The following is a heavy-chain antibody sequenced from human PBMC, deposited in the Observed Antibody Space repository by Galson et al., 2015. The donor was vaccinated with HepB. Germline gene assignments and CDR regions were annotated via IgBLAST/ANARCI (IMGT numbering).Heavy chain of an antibody. CDR3: AGDYSSAWLGY. D-gene: IGHD6-25*01. CDR2: IFSGGTT. J-gene: IGHJ4*02. V-gene: IGHV3-66*01. Sequence: SLRLSCAASGFTVSDNYMSWVRQAPGKGLEWVSIIFSGGTTYYAASVKGRFTISRDNSKNTLNLQMNSLRAEDTAVYYCAGDYSSAWLGYWGQGTLVTVSS. CDR1: GFTVSDNY.